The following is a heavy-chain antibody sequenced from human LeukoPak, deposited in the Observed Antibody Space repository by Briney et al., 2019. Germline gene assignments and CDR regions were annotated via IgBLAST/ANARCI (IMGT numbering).Heavy chain of an antibody. V-gene: IGHV7-4-1*02. Sequence: GASVKVSCKASGYTSTRYTMNWVRQAPGQRLEWMGWINTNTGNPTYAQGFTGRFVFSLDTSVSTAYLQISSLKAEDTAVYYCARKLGEVGATNNYFDYWGQGTLVTVSS. CDR2: INTNTGNP. J-gene: IGHJ4*02. CDR1: GYTSTRYT. D-gene: IGHD1-26*01. CDR3: ARKLGEVGATNNYFDY.